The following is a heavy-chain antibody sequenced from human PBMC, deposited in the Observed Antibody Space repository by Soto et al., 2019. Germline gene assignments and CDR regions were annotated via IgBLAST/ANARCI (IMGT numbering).Heavy chain of an antibody. D-gene: IGHD3-10*01. CDR1: GYSFTSYW. V-gene: IGHV5-51*01. CDR2: IYPGDSDT. Sequence: EVQLVQSGAEVKKPGESLKISCKGSGYSFTSYWIGWVRQMPGKGLEWMGIIYPGDSDTRYSPSFQGQVTISADKAITTAYLQWSSLKASDTAMYYCARHERLDISYGSGSHLDYWGQGTLVTVSS. J-gene: IGHJ4*02. CDR3: ARHERLDISYGSGSHLDY.